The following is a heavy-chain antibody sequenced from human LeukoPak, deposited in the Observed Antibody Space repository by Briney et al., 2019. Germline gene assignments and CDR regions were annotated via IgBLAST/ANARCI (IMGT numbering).Heavy chain of an antibody. D-gene: IGHD1-20*01. CDR2: IGTAGDT. V-gene: IGHV3-13*01. J-gene: IGHJ4*02. Sequence: GGSLRLSCAASGFTFSNYDMHWVRQPTGKGLEWVSAIGTAGDTYYPGSVKGRFTISRENAKNSLYLQMNSLRAGDTAVYYCTRVSREDCNWKHYDYWGQGTLVTVSS. CDR1: GFTFSNYD. CDR3: TRVSREDCNWKHYDY.